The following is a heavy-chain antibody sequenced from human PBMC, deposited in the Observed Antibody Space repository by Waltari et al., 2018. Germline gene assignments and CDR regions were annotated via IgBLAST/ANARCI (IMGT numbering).Heavy chain of an antibody. CDR3: ARAFGGYSSSFDY. Sequence: QLQLQESGPGLVKPSETLSLTCTVSGGSIRSSSYYWGWIRQPPGKGLEWIGSIYYSGSTYYNPSLKSRVTISVDTSKNQFSLKLSSVTAADTAVYYCARAFGGYSSSFDYWGQGTLVTVSS. V-gene: IGHV4-39*07. CDR2: IYYSGST. CDR1: GGSIRSSSYY. D-gene: IGHD6-6*01. J-gene: IGHJ4*02.